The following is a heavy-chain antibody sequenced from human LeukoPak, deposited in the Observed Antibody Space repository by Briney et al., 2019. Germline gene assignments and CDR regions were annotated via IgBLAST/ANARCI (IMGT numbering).Heavy chain of an antibody. CDR2: IHYSGST. J-gene: IGHJ5*02. V-gene: IGHV4-31*03. CDR3: AREGEGVSPWFDP. CDR1: GGSISSGGYY. D-gene: IGHD3-16*01. Sequence: SDTLALPCTVSGGSISSGGYYCSWIRQHPGKGLEWIGYIHYSGSTYYNPSLKSRLTISIDTPKNQISPTLSSVTDADTALYYSAREGEGVSPWFDPWGQGTLVTVCS.